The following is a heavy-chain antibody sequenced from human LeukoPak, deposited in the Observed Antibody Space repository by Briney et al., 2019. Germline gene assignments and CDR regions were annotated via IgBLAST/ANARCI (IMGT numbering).Heavy chain of an antibody. J-gene: IGHJ4*02. CDR3: ANGRYFDY. V-gene: IGHV3-7*03. Sequence: GGSLRLSCAASGFTFSTYWMSWVRQAPGKGLEWVANIKPDGGEKQYVDSVKGRFTISRDNSKNTLYLQMNSLRAEDTAVYYCANGRYFDYWGQGTLVTVSS. CDR2: IKPDGGEK. CDR1: GFTFSTYW.